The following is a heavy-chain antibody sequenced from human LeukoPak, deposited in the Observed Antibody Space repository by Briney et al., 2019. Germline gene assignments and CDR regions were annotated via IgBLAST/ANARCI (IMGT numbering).Heavy chain of an antibody. J-gene: IGHJ4*02. Sequence: GGSLRLSCAASGFTFDDYGMHWVRQAPGKGLEWVSGISWNSGNIGYVDSVKGRFTISRDNAKNSLYLQMNSLRAEDTALYYCAKDLTWESGPIDYWGQGTLVTVSS. CDR3: AKDLTWESGPIDY. D-gene: IGHD1-26*01. V-gene: IGHV3-9*01. CDR1: GFTFDDYG. CDR2: ISWNSGNI.